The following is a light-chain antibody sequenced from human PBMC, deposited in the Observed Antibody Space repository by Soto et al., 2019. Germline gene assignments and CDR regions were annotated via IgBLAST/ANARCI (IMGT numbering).Light chain of an antibody. CDR2: DVS. CDR1: QNVTSY. V-gene: IGKV1-5*01. J-gene: IGKJ1*01. Sequence: DIQMTQSPSTLSASTGDRVSITCRASQNVTSYLAWYQHKSGRAPKLLIYDVSNLESGVPSRFSGSGSGTEFTLTISSLQPDDFATYYCQQYNSYSQTFGQGTKVDIK. CDR3: QQYNSYSQT.